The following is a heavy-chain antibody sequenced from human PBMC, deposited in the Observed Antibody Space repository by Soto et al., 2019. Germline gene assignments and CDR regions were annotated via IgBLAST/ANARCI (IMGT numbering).Heavy chain of an antibody. V-gene: IGHV4-31*03. Sequence: QVQLQESGPGLVKPSQTLSLTCTVSGGSISSGGYYWSWIRQHPGKGLEWIGYIYYSGSTYYNPFLKRRVTISVDTSKNQCSLKLSSVAAADTAVYYCARDRFNQGIGDAFDYWGQGTLVTVSS. J-gene: IGHJ4*02. CDR3: ARDRFNQGIGDAFDY. CDR1: GGSISSGGYY. D-gene: IGHD4-17*01. CDR2: IYYSGST.